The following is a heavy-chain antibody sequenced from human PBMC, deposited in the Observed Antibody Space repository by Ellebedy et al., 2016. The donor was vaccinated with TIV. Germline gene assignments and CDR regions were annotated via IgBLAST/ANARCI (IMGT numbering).Heavy chain of an antibody. CDR2: INPNSGGT. V-gene: IGHV1-2*02. CDR1: GYTFTGYY. D-gene: IGHD3-10*01. CDR3: ARNYYGSGSYYNPNYYDSSGYPYY. J-gene: IGHJ4*02. Sequence: ASVKVSXXASGYTFTGYYMHWVRQAPGQGLEWMGWINPNSGGTNYAQKFQGRVTMTRDTSISTAYMELGRLRSDDTAVYYCARNYYGSGSYYNPNYYDSSGYPYYWGQGTLVTVSS.